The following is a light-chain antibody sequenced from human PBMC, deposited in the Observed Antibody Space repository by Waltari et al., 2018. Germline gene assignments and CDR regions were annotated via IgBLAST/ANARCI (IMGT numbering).Light chain of an antibody. CDR1: QGISNS. CDR2: GAS. Sequence: DIQMTQSPSSLSASVGDRVTITCRAGQGISNSLAWFQPKPGKAPKSLIYGASSLQSGVPSKFSGSGSGTDFTLTISSLQPEDFATYYCQQYHSYPLSFGGGTKVEIK. CDR3: QQYHSYPLS. V-gene: IGKV1-16*02. J-gene: IGKJ4*01.